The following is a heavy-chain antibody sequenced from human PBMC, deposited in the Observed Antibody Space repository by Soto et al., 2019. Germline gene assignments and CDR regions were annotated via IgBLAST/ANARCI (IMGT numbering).Heavy chain of an antibody. Sequence: ASVKVSCKASGYTFISHGISWVRQAPGQGLEWMGWISGKNGNTNYAQKLQDRVTLTTDTSTSTAYMELRSLRSDDTAVYYCARVSSSIVVVPDYGMDVWGQGTTVTVSS. CDR1: GYTFISHG. D-gene: IGHD2-15*01. CDR2: ISGKNGNT. V-gene: IGHV1-18*04. CDR3: ARVSSSIVVVPDYGMDV. J-gene: IGHJ6*02.